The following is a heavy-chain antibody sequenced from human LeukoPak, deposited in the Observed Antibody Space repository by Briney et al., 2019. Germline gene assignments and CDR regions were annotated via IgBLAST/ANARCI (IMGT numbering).Heavy chain of an antibody. CDR3: ARDSYDSSGYFDY. CDR2: ISSSSSYI. D-gene: IGHD3-22*01. CDR1: GLTFSSYW. V-gene: IGHV3-21*01. Sequence: GGSLRLSCAASGLTFSSYWMSWVRQAPGKGLEWVSSISSSSSYIYYADSVKGRFTISRDNAKNSLYLQMNSLRAEDTAVYYCARDSYDSSGYFDYWGQGTLVTVSS. J-gene: IGHJ4*02.